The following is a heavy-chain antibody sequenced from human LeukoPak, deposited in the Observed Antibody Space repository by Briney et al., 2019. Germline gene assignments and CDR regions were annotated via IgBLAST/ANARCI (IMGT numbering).Heavy chain of an antibody. V-gene: IGHV3-43*02. Sequence: GGSLRLSCAASGFTFDDYAMHWVRHAPGKGLEWVSLISGDGGNTYYADSVKRLFTISRDNSKNSLYLQMTRLRTEDTALYYCATSSSWKRTYYYYGMDVWGQGTTVTVSS. CDR1: GFTFDDYA. CDR3: ATSSSWKRTYYYYGMDV. J-gene: IGHJ6*02. D-gene: IGHD6-13*01. CDR2: ISGDGGNT.